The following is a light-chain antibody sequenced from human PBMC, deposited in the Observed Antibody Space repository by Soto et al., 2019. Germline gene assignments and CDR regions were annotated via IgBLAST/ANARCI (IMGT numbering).Light chain of an antibody. Sequence: EIVLTQSPGTLSLSPGERATLSCRASQSVSSNYLVWYQQKPGQAPRPLIYGASTRATGIPDRFSGSGSGTDFTLTISRLEPEDLAVYYCQRYAGSSYTFGQGTKLEIK. CDR2: GAS. J-gene: IGKJ2*01. CDR3: QRYAGSSYT. V-gene: IGKV3-20*01. CDR1: QSVSSNY.